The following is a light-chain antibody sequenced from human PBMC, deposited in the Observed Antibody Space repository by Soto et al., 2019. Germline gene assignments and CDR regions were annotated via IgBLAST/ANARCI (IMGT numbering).Light chain of an antibody. V-gene: IGLV2-11*01. J-gene: IGLJ1*01. Sequence: QSVLTQPRSVSGSPGQSVTISCTGTSSDVGGYDSVSWYQQHPGKAPKLMIYDVNKWPSGVPDSFSGSKSGNTASLTISGLQADDEADYYCCSYAGRSTSVFGTGTKVTVL. CDR1: SSDVGGYDS. CDR3: CSYAGRSTSV. CDR2: DVN.